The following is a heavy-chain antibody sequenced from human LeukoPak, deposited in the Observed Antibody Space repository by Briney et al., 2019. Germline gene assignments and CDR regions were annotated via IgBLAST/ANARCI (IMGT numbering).Heavy chain of an antibody. J-gene: IGHJ5*02. CDR2: ISSSSSSYI. V-gene: IGHV3-21*01. CDR1: GFTFSSYS. Sequence: PGGSLRLSCAASGFTFSSYSMNWVRQAPGKGLEWVSSISSSSSSYIYYAASVKGRFTISRDNAKISLYLQMNSLRAEDTAVYYCVLIRNPGGWFDPWGQGTLVTVSS. CDR3: VLIRNPGGWFDP. D-gene: IGHD3-10*01.